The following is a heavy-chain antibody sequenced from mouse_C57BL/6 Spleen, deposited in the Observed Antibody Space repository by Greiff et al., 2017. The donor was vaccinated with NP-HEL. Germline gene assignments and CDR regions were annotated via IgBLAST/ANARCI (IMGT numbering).Heavy chain of an antibody. Sequence: DVHLVESGEGLVKPGGSLKLSCAASGFTFSSYAMSWVRQTPEKRLEWVAYISSGGDYIYYADTVKGRFTISRDNARNTLYLQMSSLKSEDTAMYYCTRVSYDGYLGYWGQGTLVTVSA. CDR1: GFTFSSYA. J-gene: IGHJ3*01. CDR3: TRVSYDGYLGY. V-gene: IGHV5-9-1*02. D-gene: IGHD2-3*01. CDR2: ISSGGDYI.